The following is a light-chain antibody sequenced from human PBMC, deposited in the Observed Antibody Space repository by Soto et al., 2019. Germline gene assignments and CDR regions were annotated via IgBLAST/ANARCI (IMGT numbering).Light chain of an antibody. CDR3: QQYGNSLPWT. CDR1: QSVSSRY. V-gene: IGKV3-20*01. J-gene: IGKJ1*01. CDR2: ATS. Sequence: EIVLTQSPGALSLSPGERATLSCRASQSVSSRYLAWYQQKPGQAPRPLIYATSSRATDVPDRFSGSGSGTDFTLTISRLEPEDFAVYYCQQYGNSLPWTFGQGTKVDI.